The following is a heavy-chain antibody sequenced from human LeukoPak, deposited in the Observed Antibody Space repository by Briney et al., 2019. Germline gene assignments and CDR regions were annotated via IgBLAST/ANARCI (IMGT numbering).Heavy chain of an antibody. CDR2: IYSGGST. CDR3: ARGPTVQEDLDY. Sequence: GGSLRLSCAASGITVSSNDMSWVRQAPGKGLEWVSVIYSGGSTYYADSVKGRFTISRDISKNTLYPQMNSLRAEDTAVYYCARGPTVQEDLDYWGQGTLVTVSS. CDR1: GITVSSND. J-gene: IGHJ4*02. V-gene: IGHV3-66*01.